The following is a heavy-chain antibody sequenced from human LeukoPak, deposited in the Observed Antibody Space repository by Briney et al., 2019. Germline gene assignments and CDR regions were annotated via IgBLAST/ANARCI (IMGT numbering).Heavy chain of an antibody. CDR3: ARDSREGLGLL. J-gene: IGHJ4*02. D-gene: IGHD3-22*01. CDR1: GGSISSGDYY. V-gene: IGHV4-30-4*08. CDR2: IYYSGST. Sequence: SETLSLTCTVSGGSISSGDYYWSWIRQPPGKGLEWIGYIYYSGSTYYNPSLKSRVTISVDTSKNQFSLKLSSVTAADTAVYYCARDSREGLGLLWGQGTLVTVSS.